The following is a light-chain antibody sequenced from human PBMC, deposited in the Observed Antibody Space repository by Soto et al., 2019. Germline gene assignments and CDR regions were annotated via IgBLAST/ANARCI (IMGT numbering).Light chain of an antibody. CDR3: QHYGHWLWT. V-gene: IGKV3-15*01. Sequence: VMTQSQSFLPVLQGQRATLVCRASQGVKNSLAWYQQKPGQAPRLLIYGASTRATGIPARFSGSGSGTEFTLTISSLQSEDSAVDYCQHYGHWLWTFGQGTKVDIK. CDR2: GAS. CDR1: QGVKNS. J-gene: IGKJ1*01.